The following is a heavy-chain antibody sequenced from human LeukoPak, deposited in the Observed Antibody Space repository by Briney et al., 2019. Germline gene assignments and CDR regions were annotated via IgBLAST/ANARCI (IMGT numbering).Heavy chain of an antibody. CDR3: ARVSFFRWAATRPSYYYYYMDV. J-gene: IGHJ6*03. CDR1: GGSISNYY. Sequence: PSETLSLTCTVSGGSISNYYWNWIRQPPGKGLEWIGYIYYTGNTNYNPSLKSRVTISVDTSKNQFSLKLSSVTAADTAVYYCARVSFFRWAATRPSYYYYYMDVWGKGTTVTISS. V-gene: IGHV4-59*12. D-gene: IGHD2-15*01. CDR2: IYYTGNT.